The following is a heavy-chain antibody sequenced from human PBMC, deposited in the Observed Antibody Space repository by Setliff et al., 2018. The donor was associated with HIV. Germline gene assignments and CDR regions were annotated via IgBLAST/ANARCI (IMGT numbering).Heavy chain of an antibody. V-gene: IGHV4-34*01. Sequence: PSETLSLTCAVSGGSFSSYYWIWIRQVPGKGLEWIGEINQSGSTNYNPSLKSRVTISVDTSKNQFFLNLRSVTAADTAVYYCARAAGDCSSAGCLHYFDYWGQGSLVTVSS. CDR1: GGSFSSYY. CDR2: INQSGST. CDR3: ARAAGDCSSAGCLHYFDY. D-gene: IGHD2-2*01. J-gene: IGHJ4*02.